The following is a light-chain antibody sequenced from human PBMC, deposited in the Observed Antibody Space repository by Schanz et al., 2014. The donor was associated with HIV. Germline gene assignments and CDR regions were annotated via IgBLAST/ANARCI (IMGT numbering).Light chain of an antibody. CDR3: QQYSYFST. CDR1: QSISSW. Sequence: IQLTQSPSSLSASVGDRVTITCRASQSISSWLAWYQQKPGKAPKLLIYKASSLQSGVPSRFSGSGSGTDFTLSISSLQPDDFATYYCQQYSYFSTFGQGTKVEIK. V-gene: IGKV1-5*03. J-gene: IGKJ1*01. CDR2: KAS.